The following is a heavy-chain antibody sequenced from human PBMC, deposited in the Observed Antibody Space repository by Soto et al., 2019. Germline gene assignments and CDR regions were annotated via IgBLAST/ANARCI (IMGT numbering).Heavy chain of an antibody. V-gene: IGHV4-59*01. CDR2: IYYSGST. CDR3: ARARRNGYNSLPLPFDC. Sequence: SETLSLTCSVSGGSISSYYWSWIRQPPGKGLEWIGYIYYSGSTTYNPSLKSRATLSVDTSKNHFSLRLSSVTAADTAVYYCARARRNGYNSLPLPFDCWGQGTLVTVS. D-gene: IGHD5-12*01. CDR1: GGSISSYY. J-gene: IGHJ4*02.